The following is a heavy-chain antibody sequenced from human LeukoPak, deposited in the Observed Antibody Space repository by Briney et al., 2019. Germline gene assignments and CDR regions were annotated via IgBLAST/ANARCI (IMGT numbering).Heavy chain of an antibody. J-gene: IGHJ6*02. CDR1: CGSISISSDF. D-gene: IGHD3-9*01. V-gene: IGHV4-39*01. Sequence: SETLSLTCTVSCGSISISSDFLVWIRQPPGKGLEWIGSIYYSGSTYYNPSLKSRVTISIDTSKNQFSLKLSSVTAADTAVYYCARHKGNNNLYYYGMDVWGQGTTVTVSS. CDR3: ARHKGNNNLYYYGMDV. CDR2: IYYSGST.